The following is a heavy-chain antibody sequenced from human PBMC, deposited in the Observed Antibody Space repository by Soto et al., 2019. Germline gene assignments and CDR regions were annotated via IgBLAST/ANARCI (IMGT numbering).Heavy chain of an antibody. CDR2: IYSNGGP. CDR1: GDSIGTYN. J-gene: IGHJ6*02. V-gene: IGHV4-59*08. D-gene: IGHD1-26*01. Sequence: QVQLQASGPGLVKPSDTLSLTCTVSGDSIGTYNWGWIRQPPGKRLAWNGYIYSNGGPSYNPALKSRVPISADTSTKQFSLRLSSVPAADTAVYYCVRQGIGALHGLVDVWGQGTTVTVSS. CDR3: VRQGIGALHGLVDV.